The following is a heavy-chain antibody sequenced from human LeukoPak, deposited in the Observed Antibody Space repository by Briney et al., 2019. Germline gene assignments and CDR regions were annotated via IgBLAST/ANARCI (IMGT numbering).Heavy chain of an antibody. J-gene: IGHJ4*02. V-gene: IGHV3-23*01. Sequence: GGSLRLSCAASGFTFSTYGMSWVRQTPGKGLEWVSTISGSGGSTYYADSVKGRFTISRDNSEDRLYLQMNSLRAEDTAVYYCAKRSTDYWGQGTLVTVSS. CDR3: AKRSTDY. CDR1: GFTFSTYG. CDR2: ISGSGGST.